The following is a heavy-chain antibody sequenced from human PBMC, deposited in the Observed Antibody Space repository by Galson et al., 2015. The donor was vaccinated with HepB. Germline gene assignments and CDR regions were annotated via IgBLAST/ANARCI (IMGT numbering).Heavy chain of an antibody. CDR1: GFTFSSYS. V-gene: IGHV3-21*01. D-gene: IGHD6-19*01. Sequence: SLRLSCAASGFTFSSYSMNWVRQAPGKGLEWVSSISSSSSYIYYADSVKGRFTISRDNAKNSLYLQMNSLRAEDTAVYYCARVSSGWSPRQPIDYWGQGTLVTVSS. CDR2: ISSSSSYI. CDR3: ARVSSGWSPRQPIDY. J-gene: IGHJ4*02.